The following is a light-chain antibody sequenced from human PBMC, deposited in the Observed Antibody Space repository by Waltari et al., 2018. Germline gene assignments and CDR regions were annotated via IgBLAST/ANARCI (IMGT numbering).Light chain of an antibody. J-gene: IGKJ4*01. Sequence: DIVMTQSPDSLAGFLGERVTTNCKSSQSIFYRSNNKNYLAWYQQKSGQPPNLLIYGASTRESGVPDRFSGSGSGTDFTLTISSLQAEDVAVYFCQQYYSPPLTFGGGTKVEIK. CDR3: QQYYSPPLT. CDR2: GAS. V-gene: IGKV4-1*01. CDR1: QSIFYRSNNKNY.